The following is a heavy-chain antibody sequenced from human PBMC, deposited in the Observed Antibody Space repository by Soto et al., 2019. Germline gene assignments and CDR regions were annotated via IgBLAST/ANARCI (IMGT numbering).Heavy chain of an antibody. J-gene: IGHJ6*02. CDR1: GYTFTSYY. Sequence: ASVKDSRKGCGYTFTSYYMHWVRQAPAQGLEGMGIINPSGGSASYEQKFQGRGTITTNTTTSTAYMEQSSMRTEDTAVDYYERDQEQPGDVGMDVWGQGPRSPSP. CDR2: INPSGGSA. D-gene: IGHD2-21*01. V-gene: IGHV1-46*01. CDR3: ERDQEQPGDVGMDV.